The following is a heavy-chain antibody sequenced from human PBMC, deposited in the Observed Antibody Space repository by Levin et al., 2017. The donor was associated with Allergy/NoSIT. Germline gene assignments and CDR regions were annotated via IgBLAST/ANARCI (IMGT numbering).Heavy chain of an antibody. D-gene: IGHD2-15*01. J-gene: IGHJ3*02. CDR2: FDPEDGET. V-gene: IGHV1-24*01. CDR3: ATVRCSGGSCYPEAFDI. Sequence: ASVQVSCKVSGYTLTELSMHWVRQAPGKGLEWMGGFDPEDGETIYAQKFQGRVTMTEDTSTDTAYMELSSLRSEDTAVYYCATVRCSGGSCYPEAFDIWGQGTMVTVSS. CDR1: GYTLTELS.